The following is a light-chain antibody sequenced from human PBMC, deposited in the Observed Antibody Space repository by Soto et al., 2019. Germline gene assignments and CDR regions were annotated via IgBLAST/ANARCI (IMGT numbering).Light chain of an antibody. Sequence: DIVLTQSPGTLSWSPGERASLSCRVSQSVSRSYLAWNQQIPGQAPRHLIKDASRRATGIPDRFSGSGSGTDFTLTISILEPEDFAVYYCQQYGSSPPTFGQGTKVDIK. CDR3: QQYGSSPPT. CDR2: DAS. V-gene: IGKV3-20*01. CDR1: QSVSRSY. J-gene: IGKJ1*01.